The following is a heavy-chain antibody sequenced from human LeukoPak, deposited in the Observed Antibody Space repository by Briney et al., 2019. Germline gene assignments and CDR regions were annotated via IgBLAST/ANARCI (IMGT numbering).Heavy chain of an antibody. CDR2: ISYDGSNK. D-gene: IGHD3-10*01. CDR1: GFTFSSYG. Sequence: PGGSLRLSCAASGFTFSSYGMHWVRQAPGKGLEWVAVISYDGSNKYYADSVKGRFTISRDNSKNTLYLQMNSLRAEDTAVYYCAREFGPRDAFDIWGQGTMVTVSS. CDR3: AREFGPRDAFDI. J-gene: IGHJ3*02. V-gene: IGHV3-30*03.